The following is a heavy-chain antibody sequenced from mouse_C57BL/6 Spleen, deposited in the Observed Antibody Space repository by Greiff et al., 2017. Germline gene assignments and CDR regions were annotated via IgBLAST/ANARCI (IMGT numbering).Heavy chain of an antibody. CDR3: ARSNYGSSYYAMDY. CDR1: GYTFTDYY. V-gene: IGHV1-26*01. D-gene: IGHD1-1*01. Sequence: EVQLQQSGPELVKPGASVKISCKASGYTFTDYYMNWVKPSHGKSLEWIGDINPNNGGTSYNQKFKGKATLTVDKSSSTAYMELRSLTSEDSAVYYCARSNYGSSYYAMDYWGQGTSVTVSS. CDR2: INPNNGGT. J-gene: IGHJ4*01.